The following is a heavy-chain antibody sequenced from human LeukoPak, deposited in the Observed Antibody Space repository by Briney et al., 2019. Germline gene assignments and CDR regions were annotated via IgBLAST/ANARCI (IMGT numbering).Heavy chain of an antibody. CDR1: GGSISSYY. V-gene: IGHV4-59*01. D-gene: IGHD5-18*01. J-gene: IGHJ4*02. Sequence: PSETLSLTCTVSGGSISSYYWSWIQQPPGKGLEWIGYIYYSGSTNYNPSLKSRVTISVDTSKSQFSLELSSVTAADTAVYYCARVDTAMVHFDYWGQGTLVTVSS. CDR2: IYYSGST. CDR3: ARVDTAMVHFDY.